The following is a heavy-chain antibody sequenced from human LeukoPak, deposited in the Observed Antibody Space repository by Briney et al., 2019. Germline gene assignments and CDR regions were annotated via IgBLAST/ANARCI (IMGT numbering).Heavy chain of an antibody. Sequence: GASVKVSCKASGGTFSSYAISWVRQAPGQGLEWMGRIIPILGIANYAQKFQGRVTITADKSTSTAYMELSSLRSEDTAVYYCARWLVGTMVRGVIIHRRYYGMDVWGQGTTVTVSS. CDR3: ARWLVGTMVRGVIIHRRYYGMDV. CDR1: GGTFSSYA. V-gene: IGHV1-69*04. D-gene: IGHD3-10*01. CDR2: IIPILGIA. J-gene: IGHJ6*02.